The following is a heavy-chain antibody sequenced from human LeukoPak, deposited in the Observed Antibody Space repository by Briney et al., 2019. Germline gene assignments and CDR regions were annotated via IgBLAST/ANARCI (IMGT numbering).Heavy chain of an antibody. J-gene: IGHJ4*02. CDR2: ISNSGSTI. CDR3: ARGSSSLGY. D-gene: IGHD6-6*01. CDR1: GFTFSSYW. Sequence: PGGSLRLSCAVSGFTFSSYWMNWVRQAPGKGLEWVSYISNSGSTIYYADSVKGRFTISRDNAKNSLYLQMNSLRADDTAVYYCARGSSSLGYWGQGTLVTVSS. V-gene: IGHV3-48*03.